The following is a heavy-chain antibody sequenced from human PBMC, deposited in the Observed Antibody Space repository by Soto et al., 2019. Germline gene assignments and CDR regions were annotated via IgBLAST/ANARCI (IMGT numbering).Heavy chain of an antibody. Sequence: LRLSCAASGFNLGSYWMHWVRQAPGKGLVWVSRINDYGTTINYAESVEGRFTISRDDAKSEVYLQMNNLRAEDTAVYYCARGGLGPLDYWGQGAIVTVST. V-gene: IGHV3-74*01. CDR1: GFNLGSYW. D-gene: IGHD3-9*01. CDR2: INDYGTTI. CDR3: ARGGLGPLDY. J-gene: IGHJ4*02.